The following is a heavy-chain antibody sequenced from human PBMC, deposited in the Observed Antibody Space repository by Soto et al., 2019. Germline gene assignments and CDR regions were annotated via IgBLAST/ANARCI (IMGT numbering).Heavy chain of an antibody. CDR2: IYTSGST. Sequence: SETLCLTCSVSGGSIGGYDGSWIRQPAGKGLEWIGRIYTSGSTNYNPSLKSRVAMSVDTSKNQFSLKLSSVTAADTAVYYCARATYYYDGSGSLDYWGQGTLVTVSS. CDR1: GGSIGGYD. V-gene: IGHV4-4*07. CDR3: ARATYYYDGSGSLDY. D-gene: IGHD3-22*01. J-gene: IGHJ4*02.